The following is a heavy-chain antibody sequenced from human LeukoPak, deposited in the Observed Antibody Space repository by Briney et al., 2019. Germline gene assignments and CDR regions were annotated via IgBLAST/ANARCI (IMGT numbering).Heavy chain of an antibody. J-gene: IGHJ4*02. V-gene: IGHV4-59*01. CDR1: GGSISNYY. CDR2: IYYSGNT. CDR3: ARGYAYGPNYYFDY. Sequence: KPSETLSLTCSFSGGSISNYYWSWVRQPPGKGLEWIGYIYYSGNTDYNPSLKSRVTISIDTSKNHFSLRLSSVTAADTVSYYCARGYAYGPNYYFDYWGQGTLVTVSS. D-gene: IGHD5-18*01.